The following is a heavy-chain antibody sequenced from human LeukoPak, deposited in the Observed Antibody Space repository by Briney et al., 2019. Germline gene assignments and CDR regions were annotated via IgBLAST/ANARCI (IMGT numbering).Heavy chain of an antibody. V-gene: IGHV3-66*01. D-gene: IGHD3-10*01. CDR2: FHGGGET. CDR1: GFTVSSNY. Sequence: PGGSLRLSCAASGFTVSSNYMSWVRQAPGKGPEWVSVFHGGGETYYADSVKGRFAMSRDNSKNMLYLQMNSLRIEDTAVYYCARDRPGSYYFDYWGQGTLVTVSS. CDR3: ARDRPGSYYFDY. J-gene: IGHJ4*02.